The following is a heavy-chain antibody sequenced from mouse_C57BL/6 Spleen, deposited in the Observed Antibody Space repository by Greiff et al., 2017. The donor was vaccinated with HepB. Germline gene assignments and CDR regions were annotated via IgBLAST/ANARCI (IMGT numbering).Heavy chain of an antibody. CDR2: ISSGGSYT. D-gene: IGHD2-14*01. CDR1: GFTFSSYG. Sequence: EVQRVESGGDLVKPGGSLKLSCAASGFTFSSYGMSWVRQTPDKRLEWVATISSGGSYTYYPDSVKGRFTISRDNAKNTLYLQMSSLKSEDTAMYYCARLGTIGWYFDVWGTGTTVTVSS. V-gene: IGHV5-6*01. CDR3: ARLGTIGWYFDV. J-gene: IGHJ1*03.